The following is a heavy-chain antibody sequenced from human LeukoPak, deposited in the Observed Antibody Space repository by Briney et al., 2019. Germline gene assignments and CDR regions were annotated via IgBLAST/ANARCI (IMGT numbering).Heavy chain of an antibody. CDR1: GYTFTSNY. V-gene: IGHV1-46*01. CDR3: ARTQVELATDYFDY. Sequence: GASVKVSCKASGYTFTSNYVHWVRQAPGQGLEWMGIINPSGGSTSYAQNFQGRVTMTRDASTSTIYMELSSLRSEDTAVYYCARTQVELATDYFDYWGQGTLVAVSS. J-gene: IGHJ4*02. D-gene: IGHD5-24*01. CDR2: INPSGGST.